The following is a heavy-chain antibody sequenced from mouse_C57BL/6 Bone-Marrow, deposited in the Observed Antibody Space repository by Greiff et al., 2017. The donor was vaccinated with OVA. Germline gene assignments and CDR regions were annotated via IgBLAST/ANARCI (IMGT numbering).Heavy chain of an antibody. D-gene: IGHD1-1*01. CDR1: GYTFTSYD. CDR3: ALRYFDY. J-gene: IGHJ2*01. Sequence: LVESGPELVKPGASVKLSCKASGYTFTSYDINWVKQRPGQGLEWIGWIYPRDGSTKYNEKFKGKATLTVDTSSSTAYMELHSLTSEDSAVYFCALRYFDYWGQGTTLTVSS. CDR2: IYPRDGST. V-gene: IGHV1-85*01.